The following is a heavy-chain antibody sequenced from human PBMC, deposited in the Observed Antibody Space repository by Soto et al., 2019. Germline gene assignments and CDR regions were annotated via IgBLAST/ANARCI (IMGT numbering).Heavy chain of an antibody. CDR1: GYSIRNGYY. J-gene: IGHJ5*02. Sequence: PSETLSLTCAVSGYSIRNGYYWGWIRQPPGKGLEWIGTIYHSGSTYYNPSLKSRVTISVDASENHFSLKLSSVTAADTAVYYCARVGPYCGGDCYSPPTWGQGTLVTVSS. CDR2: IYHSGST. V-gene: IGHV4-38-2*01. D-gene: IGHD2-21*02. CDR3: ARVGPYCGGDCYSPPT.